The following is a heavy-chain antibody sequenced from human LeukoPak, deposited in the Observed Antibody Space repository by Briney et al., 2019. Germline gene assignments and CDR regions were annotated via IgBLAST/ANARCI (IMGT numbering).Heavy chain of an antibody. Sequence: SETLSLTCAVSGGSISSSNWWSWVRQPPGKGLEWIGEIYHSGSTNYNPSLKSRVTISVDKSKNQFSLKLSSVTAADTAVYYCARPGEQWLVQGYFQHWGQGTLVTVSS. D-gene: IGHD6-19*01. CDR3: ARPGEQWLVQGYFQH. V-gene: IGHV4-4*02. J-gene: IGHJ1*01. CDR1: GGSISSSNW. CDR2: IYHSGST.